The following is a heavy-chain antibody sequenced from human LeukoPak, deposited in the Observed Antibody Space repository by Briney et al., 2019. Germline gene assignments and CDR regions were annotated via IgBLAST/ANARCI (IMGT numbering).Heavy chain of an antibody. Sequence: GGSLRLSCAASGFTVSSNYMSWVRQAPGKGLEWVSVIYSGGSTYYADSVKGRFTISRDNSKNTLYLQMNSLRAEDTAVYYCAKGLCGGSCNHFDYWGQGTLVTVSS. CDR2: IYSGGST. D-gene: IGHD2-15*01. CDR3: AKGLCGGSCNHFDY. J-gene: IGHJ4*02. V-gene: IGHV3-66*02. CDR1: GFTVSSNY.